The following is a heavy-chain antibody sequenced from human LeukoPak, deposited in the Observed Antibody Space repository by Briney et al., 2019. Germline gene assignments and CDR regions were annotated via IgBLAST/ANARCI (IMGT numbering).Heavy chain of an antibody. Sequence: GGSLRLSCAASGFTFSCSAMHWVRQASGKGLEWVGRIRSKANSYATAYAASVKGRFTISRDDSKNTAYLQMNSLKTEDTAVYYCTSHGNSGYDMVDVWGKGTTVTVSS. CDR3: TSHGNSGYDMVDV. V-gene: IGHV3-73*01. CDR1: GFTFSCSA. J-gene: IGHJ6*04. D-gene: IGHD5-12*01. CDR2: IRSKANSYAT.